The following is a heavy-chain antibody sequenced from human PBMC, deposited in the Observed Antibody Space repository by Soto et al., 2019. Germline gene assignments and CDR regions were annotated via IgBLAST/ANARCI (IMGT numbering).Heavy chain of an antibody. J-gene: IGHJ6*02. Sequence: QVQLVQSGAEVKKPGSSVKVSCKASGGTFSSYAISWVRQAPGQGLEWMGGIIPIFGTANYAQKFQGRVTITAGESTSTAYIELSSLRSEDTAVYFCARNYGSGSYYTPVFWYYGMDVWGQGTTVTVSS. CDR2: IIPIFGTA. CDR3: ARNYGSGSYYTPVFWYYGMDV. D-gene: IGHD3-10*01. CDR1: GGTFSSYA. V-gene: IGHV1-69*01.